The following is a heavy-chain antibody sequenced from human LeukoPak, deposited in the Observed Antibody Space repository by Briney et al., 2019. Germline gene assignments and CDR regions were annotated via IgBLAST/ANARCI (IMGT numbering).Heavy chain of an antibody. CDR3: TRRVTYFGMDV. D-gene: IGHD2-21*02. Sequence: GGSLRLSCAASGFSFSGSAMHWVRQSSGKGLKWIGRVKRKADNYATAYAASVNGRFTISRDDSKNTAYLQMNSLKPEDTAVYYCTRRVTYFGMDVWGQGTTVTVSS. CDR1: GFSFSGSA. V-gene: IGHV3-73*01. J-gene: IGHJ6*02. CDR2: VKRKADNYAT.